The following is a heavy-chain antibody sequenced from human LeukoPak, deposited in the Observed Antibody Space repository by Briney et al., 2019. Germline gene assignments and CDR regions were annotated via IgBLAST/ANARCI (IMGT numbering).Heavy chain of an antibody. V-gene: IGHV4-59*01. Sequence: PSETLSLTCTVSGGSISSYYWSWIRQPPGKGLEWIGYIYHSGSTNYNPSLKSRVTISVDTSKNQFSLKLSSVTAADTAVYYCASPGIAAADDAFDIWGQGTMVTVSS. CDR2: IYHSGST. CDR1: GGSISSYY. J-gene: IGHJ3*02. D-gene: IGHD6-13*01. CDR3: ASPGIAAADDAFDI.